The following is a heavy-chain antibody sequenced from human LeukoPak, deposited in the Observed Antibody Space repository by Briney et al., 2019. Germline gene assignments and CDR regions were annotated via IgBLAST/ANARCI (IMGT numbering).Heavy chain of an antibody. CDR1: GGSFSGFY. Sequence: SETLSLTCAVYGGSFSGFYWTWIRQPPGKGLEWIGEINHSGSTNYNPSLKSRVTISVDTSKNQFSLKLSYVTAADTAVYYCARGSVSGSYRSWFDPWGQGTLVTVSS. J-gene: IGHJ5*02. V-gene: IGHV4-34*01. D-gene: IGHD1-26*01. CDR3: ARGSVSGSYRSWFDP. CDR2: INHSGST.